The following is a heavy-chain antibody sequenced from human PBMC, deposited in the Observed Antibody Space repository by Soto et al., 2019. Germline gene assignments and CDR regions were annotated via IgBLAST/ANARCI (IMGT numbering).Heavy chain of an antibody. CDR2: IYHSGNT. CDR3: ARDQGRASSGPFVY. J-gene: IGHJ4*02. V-gene: IGHV4-59*01. Sequence: SETLSLTCTVSGDSISNYYWSWIRQAPGKGLEWIGFIYHSGNTNYNPSLKSRVTMSIDTSKSQFSLKLNSVTAADTAVYYCARDQGRASSGPFVYWGPGTLVTGSS. CDR1: GDSISNYY. D-gene: IGHD6-13*01.